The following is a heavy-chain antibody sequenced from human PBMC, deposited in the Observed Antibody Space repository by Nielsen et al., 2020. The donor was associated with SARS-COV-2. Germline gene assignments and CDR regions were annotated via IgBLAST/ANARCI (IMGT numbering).Heavy chain of an antibody. D-gene: IGHD5-18*01. Sequence: SLKISCAASGFTFDDYAMHWVRQAPGKGLEWVSGISWNSGSIGYADSVKGRFTISRDNAKNSLYLQMNSLRAEDTALYYCASIDTAMVSNYWGQGTLVTVSS. J-gene: IGHJ4*02. CDR1: GFTFDDYA. CDR3: ASIDTAMVSNY. CDR2: ISWNSGSI. V-gene: IGHV3-9*01.